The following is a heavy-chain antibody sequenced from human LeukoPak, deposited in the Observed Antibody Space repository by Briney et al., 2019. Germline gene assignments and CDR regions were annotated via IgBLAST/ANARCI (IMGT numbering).Heavy chain of an antibody. D-gene: IGHD3-22*01. CDR2: ISSSSSYI. J-gene: IGHJ4*02. CDR3: ARAYYYDSSGYLSPFGY. V-gene: IGHV3-21*01. Sequence: PGGSLRLSCAASGFTFSSYSMNWVRQAPWKGLEWVSSISSSSSYIYYADSVKGRFTISRDNAKNSLYLQMNSLRAEDTAVYYCARAYYYDSSGYLSPFGYWGQGTLVTVSS. CDR1: GFTFSSYS.